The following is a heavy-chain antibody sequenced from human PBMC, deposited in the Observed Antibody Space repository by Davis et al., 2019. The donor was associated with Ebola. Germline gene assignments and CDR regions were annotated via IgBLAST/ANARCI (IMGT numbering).Heavy chain of an antibody. J-gene: IGHJ3*02. D-gene: IGHD3-22*01. CDR2: INPSGGST. CDR1: GYTFTSYY. CDR3: ARLSYYYDSSGPGGVGAFDI. Sequence: ASVKVSCKASGYTFTSYYMHWVRQAPGQGLEWMGIINPSGGSTSYAQKFQGRVTMTRDTSTSTVYMELSSLRSEDTAVYYCARLSYYYDSSGPGGVGAFDIWGQGTMVTVSS. V-gene: IGHV1-46*01.